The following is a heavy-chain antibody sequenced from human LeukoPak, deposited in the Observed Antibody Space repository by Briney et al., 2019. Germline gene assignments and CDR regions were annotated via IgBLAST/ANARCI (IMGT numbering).Heavy chain of an antibody. CDR1: GGSISSGGYY. J-gene: IGHJ4*02. D-gene: IGHD2-15*01. V-gene: IGHV4-30-2*01. Sequence: PSQTLSLTCTVSGGSISSGGYYWSWIRQPPGKGLEWIGYIYHSGSTYYNPSLKSRVTISVDRSKNQFSLKLSSVTAADTAVYYCARWGGSRPLDYWGQGTLVTVSS. CDR2: IYHSGST. CDR3: ARWGGSRPLDY.